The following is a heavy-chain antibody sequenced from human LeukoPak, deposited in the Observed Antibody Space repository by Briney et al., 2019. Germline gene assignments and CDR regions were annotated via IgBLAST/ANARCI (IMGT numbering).Heavy chain of an antibody. CDR1: GFIFSDYY. CDR3: ARRAIPYYYDSSGPTDYFDY. J-gene: IGHJ4*02. V-gene: IGHV3-11*01. Sequence: GGSLRLSCAASGFIFSDYYMSWIRQAPGKGLEWVSYISSSGSTIYYADSVKGRFTISRDNAKNSLYLQMNSLRAEDTAVYYCARRAIPYYYDSSGPTDYFDYWGQGTLVTVSS. D-gene: IGHD3-22*01. CDR2: ISSSGSTI.